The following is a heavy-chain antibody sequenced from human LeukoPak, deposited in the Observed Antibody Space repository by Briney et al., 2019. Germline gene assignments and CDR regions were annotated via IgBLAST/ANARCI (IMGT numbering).Heavy chain of an antibody. CDR1: GFTFSTYI. J-gene: IGHJ4*01. V-gene: IGHV3-21*04. CDR2: ISSSSTYI. Sequence: GGSLRLSCAASGFTFSTYIMNWVRQAPGKGLEWVSSISSSSTYIYYADSVKGRFTISRDNAKNSLYLQMNSLRVEDTAIYYCVRGGENFFDYWGHGTLVAVSP. CDR3: VRGGENFFDY.